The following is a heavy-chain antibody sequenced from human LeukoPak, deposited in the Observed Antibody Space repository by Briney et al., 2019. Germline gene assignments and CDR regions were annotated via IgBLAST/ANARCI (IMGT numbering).Heavy chain of an antibody. CDR3: ARDLAGYGGAFDV. D-gene: IGHD5-12*01. Sequence: GGSLRLSCAASGFTFSSYNMHWVRQAPGKGLEWVAVISYDGSEKYYADSVKGLFTISRDNSKSSLYLQMNSLRAEDTAVYYCARDLAGYGGAFDVWGQGTMVTVS. CDR2: ISYDGSEK. J-gene: IGHJ3*01. CDR1: GFTFSSYN. V-gene: IGHV3-30-3*01.